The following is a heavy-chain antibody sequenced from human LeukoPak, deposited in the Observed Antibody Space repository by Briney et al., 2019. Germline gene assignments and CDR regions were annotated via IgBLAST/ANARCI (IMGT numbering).Heavy chain of an antibody. CDR2: ISAYNGNT. CDR1: GYTFTSYA. CDR3: ARAGLLKVGATTKIDY. V-gene: IGHV1-18*01. Sequence: ASVKVSCKASGYTFTSYAMNWVRQAPGQGLEWMGWISAYNGNTNYAQKLQGRVTMTTDTSTSTAYMELRSLRSDDTAVYYCARAGLLKVGATTKIDYWGQGTLVTVSS. D-gene: IGHD1-26*01. J-gene: IGHJ4*02.